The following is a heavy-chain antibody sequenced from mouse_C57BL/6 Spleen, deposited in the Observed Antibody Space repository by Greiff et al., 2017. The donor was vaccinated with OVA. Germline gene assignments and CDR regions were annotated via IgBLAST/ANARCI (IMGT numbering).Heavy chain of an antibody. Sequence: SGAELVKPGASVKISCKASGYAFSSYWMNWVKQRPGKGLEWIGQIYPGDGDTNYNGKFKGKATLTADKSSSTAYMQLSSLTSEDSAVYFCARSGYDYYAMDYWGQGTSVTVSS. CDR2: IYPGDGDT. CDR3: ARSGYDYYAMDY. J-gene: IGHJ4*01. CDR1: GYAFSSYW. V-gene: IGHV1-80*01. D-gene: IGHD2-2*01.